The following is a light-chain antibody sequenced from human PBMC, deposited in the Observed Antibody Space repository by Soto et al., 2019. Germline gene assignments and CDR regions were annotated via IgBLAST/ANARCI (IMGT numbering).Light chain of an antibody. Sequence: EIVLTQSPATLSLSPGEGATLSCRASQTVSSYLLWYQQKPGQAPRLLIYDASNRASGTPARFSGSGSETDFTLIISSLEPEDFAVYYCQHRMNWPLTFGQGTRLEIK. CDR1: QTVSSY. J-gene: IGKJ5*01. CDR3: QHRMNWPLT. CDR2: DAS. V-gene: IGKV3-11*01.